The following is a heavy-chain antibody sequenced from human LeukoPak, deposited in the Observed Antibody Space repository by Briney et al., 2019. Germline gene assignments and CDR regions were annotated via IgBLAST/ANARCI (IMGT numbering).Heavy chain of an antibody. V-gene: IGHV3-30-3*01. CDR1: GFTFSGYA. CDR3: ARDQSSGYYLNWFDP. J-gene: IGHJ5*02. CDR2: ISYDGSNK. D-gene: IGHD3-22*01. Sequence: QTGGSLRLSCAASGFTFSGYAMHWVRQAPGKGLEWVAVISYDGSNKYYADSVKGRFTISRDNSKNTLYLQMNSLRAEDTAVYYCARDQSSGYYLNWFDPWGQGTLVTVSS.